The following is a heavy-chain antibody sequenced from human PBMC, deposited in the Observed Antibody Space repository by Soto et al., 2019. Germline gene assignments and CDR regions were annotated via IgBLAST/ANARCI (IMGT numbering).Heavy chain of an antibody. V-gene: IGHV3-15*01. D-gene: IGHD2-21*02. CDR3: TSWLLFAGHYIDV. J-gene: IGHJ6*03. CDR2: IKSKIDGGTT. Sequence: GGSLRLSCAASGFSFSIAWMTWVRQAPGKGLEWVGRIKSKIDGGTTDYAAPVKGRFTISRDDSESTVHLQMNSLRTEDSAVYYCTSWLLFAGHYIDVWGKGTTVTVSS. CDR1: GFSFSIAW.